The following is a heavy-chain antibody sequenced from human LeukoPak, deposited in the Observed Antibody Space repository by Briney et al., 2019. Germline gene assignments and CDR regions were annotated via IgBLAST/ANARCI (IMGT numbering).Heavy chain of an antibody. Sequence: SETLSLTCAVYGGSFSGYYWSWIRQPPGKGLEWIGEINHSGSTNYNPSLKSRVTISVDASKNQFSLKLSSVTAADTAVYYCARHPFNSEDWFDPWGQGTLVTVSS. CDR3: ARHPFNSEDWFDP. CDR1: GGSFSGYY. V-gene: IGHV4-34*01. CDR2: INHSGST. D-gene: IGHD1-14*01. J-gene: IGHJ5*02.